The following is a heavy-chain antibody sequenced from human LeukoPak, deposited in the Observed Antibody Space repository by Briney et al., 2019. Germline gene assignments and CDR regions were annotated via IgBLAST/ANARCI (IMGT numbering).Heavy chain of an antibody. Sequence: GGSLRLSCAASGFTFSDYHMSWIRQAPGKGLEWVSYISSSGSTIYYADSVKGRFTISRDNAKNSLYLQINSLRAEDTAVYYCASRYCSGGSCYFGYWGQGTLVTVSS. CDR3: ASRYCSGGSCYFGY. CDR2: ISSSGSTI. CDR1: GFTFSDYH. V-gene: IGHV3-11*04. D-gene: IGHD2-15*01. J-gene: IGHJ4*02.